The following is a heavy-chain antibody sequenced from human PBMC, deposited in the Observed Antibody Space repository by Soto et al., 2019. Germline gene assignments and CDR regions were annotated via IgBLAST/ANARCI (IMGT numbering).Heavy chain of an antibody. CDR2: ISAYNGNT. CDR1: GYTFTSSG. CDR3: ARSNPQYCGGDCYSHLDS. J-gene: IGHJ4*02. D-gene: IGHD2-21*02. V-gene: IGHV1-18*01. Sequence: ASVKVSCKASGYTFTSSGISWVRQAPGQGLEWMGWISAYNGNTNYAQNFRGRVTMTRDTSTSTVYMELSSLRSEDTAVYYCARSNPQYCGGDCYSHLDSWGQGTLVTVSS.